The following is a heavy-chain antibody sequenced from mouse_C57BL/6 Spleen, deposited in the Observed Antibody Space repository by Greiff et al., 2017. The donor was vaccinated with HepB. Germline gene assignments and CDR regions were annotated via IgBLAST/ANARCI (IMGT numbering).Heavy chain of an antibody. CDR3: ARSLLRRYYFDY. CDR2: INPNNSGT. V-gene: IGHV1-18*01. D-gene: IGHD1-1*01. CDR1: GYTFTDYN. J-gene: IGHJ2*01. Sequence: EVQLQQSGPELVKPGASVKIPCKASGYTFTDYNMDWVKQSHGRSLEWIGDINPNNSGTIYNQKFKGKATLTVDKSSSTAYMELRSLTSEDTAVYYCARSLLRRYYFDYWGQGTTLTVSS.